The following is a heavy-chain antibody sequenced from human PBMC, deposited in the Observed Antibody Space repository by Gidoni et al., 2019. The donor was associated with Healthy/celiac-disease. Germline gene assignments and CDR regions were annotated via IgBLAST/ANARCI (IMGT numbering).Heavy chain of an antibody. CDR2: ISYDGSNK. V-gene: IGHV3-30*18. CDR1: GFTFSSYG. J-gene: IGHJ4*02. CDR3: AKGRAGYCSGGSCYRFDY. D-gene: IGHD2-15*01. Sequence: QVQLVESGGGVVQPGRSLRLFCATSGFTFSSYGMHWVRQAPGKGLEWVAVISYDGSNKYYADSVKGRFTISRDNSKNTLYLQMNSLRAEDTAVYYCAKGRAGYCSGGSCYRFDYWGQGTLVTVSS.